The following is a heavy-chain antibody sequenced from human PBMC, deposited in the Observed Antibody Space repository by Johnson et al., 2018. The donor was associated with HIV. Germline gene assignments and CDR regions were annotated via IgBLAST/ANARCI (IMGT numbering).Heavy chain of an antibody. Sequence: VHLVESGGGVVRPGGSLRLSCAASGFSFDDYDMSWVRQAPGKGLEWVGRIKSKTDGGTTDYAAPVKGRFTISRDDSKNTLYLQMNSLKTEDTAVYYCARDPAAAALRAFDIWGQGTMVTVSS. CDR2: IKSKTDGGTT. CDR3: ARDPAAAALRAFDI. V-gene: IGHV3-15*01. J-gene: IGHJ3*02. D-gene: IGHD6-13*01. CDR1: GFSFDDYD.